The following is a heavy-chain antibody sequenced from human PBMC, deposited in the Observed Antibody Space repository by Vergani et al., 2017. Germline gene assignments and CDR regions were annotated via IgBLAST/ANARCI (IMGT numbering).Heavy chain of an antibody. D-gene: IGHD6-13*01. Sequence: QVQLVQSGAEVKKPGSSVKVSCKASGGTFSSYAISWVRQAPGQGLEWMGRIIPILGKANYAQKFQGRGTITADKSTSTAYMELSSLRSEDTAVYYCAGSGIAAACSPWEGMDVWGEGTTVTVSS. V-gene: IGHV1-69*04. CDR3: AGSGIAAACSPWEGMDV. J-gene: IGHJ6*04. CDR1: GGTFSSYA. CDR2: IIPILGKA.